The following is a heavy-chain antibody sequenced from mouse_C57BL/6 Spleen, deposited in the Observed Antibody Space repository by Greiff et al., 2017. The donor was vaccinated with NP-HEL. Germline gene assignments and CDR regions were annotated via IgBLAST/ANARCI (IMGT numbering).Heavy chain of an antibody. Sequence: QVQLQQSGPELVKPGASVKLSCKASGYTFTSYDINWVKQRPGQGLEWIGWIYPRDGSTKYNEKFKGKATLTVDTSSSTAYMELHSLTSEDSAVYFCARRIYDGYSYAMDYWGQGTSVTVSS. J-gene: IGHJ4*01. D-gene: IGHD2-3*01. CDR1: GYTFTSYD. CDR2: IYPRDGST. V-gene: IGHV1-85*01. CDR3: ARRIYDGYSYAMDY.